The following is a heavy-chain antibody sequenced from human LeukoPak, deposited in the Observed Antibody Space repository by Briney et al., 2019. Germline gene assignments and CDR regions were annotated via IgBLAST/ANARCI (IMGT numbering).Heavy chain of an antibody. D-gene: IGHD4-17*01. Sequence: SETLSLTCTVSGGSISSGSYYWSWIRQPAGKGLEWIGRIYTSGSTNYNPSLKSRVTISVDTSKNQFSLKLSSVTAADTAVYYCARAGMTTVTTFDYWGQGTLVTVSS. CDR3: ARAGMTTVTTFDY. CDR2: IYTSGST. CDR1: GGSISSGSYY. J-gene: IGHJ4*02. V-gene: IGHV4-61*02.